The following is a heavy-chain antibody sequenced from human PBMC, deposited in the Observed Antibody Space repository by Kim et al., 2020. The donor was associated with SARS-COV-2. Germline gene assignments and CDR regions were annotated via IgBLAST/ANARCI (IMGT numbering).Heavy chain of an antibody. J-gene: IGHJ6*02. V-gene: IGHV3-74*01. Sequence: YADSVKGRFTNSRDNARNTRYLQINRLTAEDTTVYDCTRGNDGMDVWGQGTTVTVSS. CDR3: TRGNDGMDV.